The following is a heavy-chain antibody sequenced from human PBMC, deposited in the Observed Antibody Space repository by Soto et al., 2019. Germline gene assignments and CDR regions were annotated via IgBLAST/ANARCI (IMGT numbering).Heavy chain of an antibody. V-gene: IGHV2-5*02. CDR2: IYWDDDK. CDR3: AHSIAVAGPLYYFDY. J-gene: IGHJ4*02. CDR1: GFSLSTSGVG. D-gene: IGHD6-19*01. Sequence: QITLKESGPTLVKPTQTLTLTCTFSGFSLSTSGVGVGWIRQPPGKALEWLALIYWDDDKRYSPSLKSRLTITKDTSKNQEVLTMTNMDPVDTATYYCAHSIAVAGPLYYFDYWGQGTLVTVSS.